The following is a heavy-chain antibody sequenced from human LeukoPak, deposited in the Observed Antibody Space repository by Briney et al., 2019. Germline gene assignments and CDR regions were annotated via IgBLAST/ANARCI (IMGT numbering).Heavy chain of an antibody. CDR2: MNPNSGNT. V-gene: IGHV1-8*01. J-gene: IGHJ3*02. CDR1: GYTFTSYD. CDR3: ARDRLKPKDAFDI. D-gene: IGHD3-22*01. Sequence: ASVKVSCKASGYTFTSYDINWVRQATGQGLEWMGWMNPNSGNTGYAQKFQGRVTMTRNTSISTAYMELSSLRSEDTAVYYCARDRLKPKDAFDIWGQGTMVTVSS.